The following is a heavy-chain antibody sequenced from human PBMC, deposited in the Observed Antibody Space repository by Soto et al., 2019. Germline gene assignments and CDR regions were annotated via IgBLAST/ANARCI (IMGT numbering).Heavy chain of an antibody. CDR2: VNPIVSIS. J-gene: IGHJ4*02. CDR3: VGSYVSVYRAFDY. V-gene: IGHV1-69*02. CDR1: GDTFNFYS. D-gene: IGHD3-16*01. Sequence: QVQLVQSGAEVKRPGSSVKVSCKASGDTFNFYSINWVRQAPGLGLEWMGRVNPIVSISNYAQKFQGRGTMTKDKSTITAYMELSSLRSEDTALYYCVGSYVSVYRAFDYWGQGALVTVSS.